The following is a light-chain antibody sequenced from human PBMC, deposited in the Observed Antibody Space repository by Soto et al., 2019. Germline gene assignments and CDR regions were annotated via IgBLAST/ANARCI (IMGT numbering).Light chain of an antibody. CDR3: QKFNSVPHT. J-gene: IGKJ2*01. Sequence: DIQMTQSPSSLSASIGDRVTITCRASQGISSYLAWYQQKPGKVPKLLIYAASALQSGVPSRFSGSGSWTDFTLTISSLQPEDVATYYCQKFNSVPHTFGQGTKLEIK. CDR1: QGISSY. V-gene: IGKV1-27*01. CDR2: AAS.